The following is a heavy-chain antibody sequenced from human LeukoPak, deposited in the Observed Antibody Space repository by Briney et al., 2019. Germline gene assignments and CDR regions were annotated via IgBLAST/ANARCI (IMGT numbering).Heavy chain of an antibody. D-gene: IGHD3-9*01. CDR2: IIPIFGTA. CDR3: ARAHYDILTGYYRNFDY. Sequence: GASVKVSCKASGGTFSSYAISWVRQAPGQGLEWMGGIIPIFGTANYAQKFQGRVTITADESTSTAYMELSSLRSEDTAVYYCARAHYDILTGYYRNFDYWGQGTPVTVSS. V-gene: IGHV1-69*13. CDR1: GGTFSSYA. J-gene: IGHJ4*02.